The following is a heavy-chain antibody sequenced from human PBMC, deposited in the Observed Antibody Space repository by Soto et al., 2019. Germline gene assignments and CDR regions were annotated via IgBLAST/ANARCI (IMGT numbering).Heavy chain of an antibody. J-gene: IGHJ4*02. V-gene: IGHV1-2*04. Sequence: QVQLVQSGAEVKKPGASVKVSCKASGYTFTGYYMHWVRQAPGQGLEWMGWINPNSGGTNYAQKFQGWVTRTRETSISTAYKELSRLRSDDTAMYYCARGDYHFDYVWGSYRDPYYFDYWGQGTLVTVSS. CDR2: INPNSGGT. CDR3: ARGDYHFDYVWGSYRDPYYFDY. CDR1: GYTFTGYY. D-gene: IGHD3-16*02.